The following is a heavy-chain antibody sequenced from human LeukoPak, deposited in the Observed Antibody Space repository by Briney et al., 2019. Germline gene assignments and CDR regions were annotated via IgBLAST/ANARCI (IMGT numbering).Heavy chain of an antibody. D-gene: IGHD6-19*01. Sequence: PGGSLRLSCSASGFTFSSYAMYWVRQAPGKGLEYVSGISSNGGSTYYADSVKSRFTISRDNSKNTLYLQMSSLRAEDTAVYYCVKITSSSGGDYWGQGTLVTVSS. J-gene: IGHJ4*02. V-gene: IGHV3-64D*09. CDR1: GFTFSSYA. CDR2: ISSNGGST. CDR3: VKITSSSGGDY.